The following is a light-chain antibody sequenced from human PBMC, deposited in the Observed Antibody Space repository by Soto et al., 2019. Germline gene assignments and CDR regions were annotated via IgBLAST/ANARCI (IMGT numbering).Light chain of an antibody. V-gene: IGKV2-28*01. CDR2: FGS. CDR3: MQAQQPPPT. CDR1: QSLLQSNGYNY. Sequence: DIVMTQSPLSLPVTPGEPASISCNSSQSLLQSNGYNYLDWYLQKPGQSPQLLIYFGSYRASVVPDRFSGSGSGTDITMKIRRVEDEDVASYYCMQAQQPPPTFGQGTKVEIK. J-gene: IGKJ1*01.